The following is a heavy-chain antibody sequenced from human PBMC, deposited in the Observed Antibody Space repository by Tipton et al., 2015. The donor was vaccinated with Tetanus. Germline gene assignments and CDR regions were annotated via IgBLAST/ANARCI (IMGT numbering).Heavy chain of an antibody. CDR2: IYNTGNT. V-gene: IGHV4-4*07. CDR1: SGSISSYY. CDR3: ASHYGSGSDDAFDI. Sequence: TLSLTCTVSSGSISSYYWSWIRQPPGKGLEWIGSIYNTGNTNYNPSLKSRVTMSVDTSKNQFSLKLSSVTAADTAVYYCASHYGSGSDDAFDIWGQGTMVTVSS. J-gene: IGHJ3*02. D-gene: IGHD3-10*01.